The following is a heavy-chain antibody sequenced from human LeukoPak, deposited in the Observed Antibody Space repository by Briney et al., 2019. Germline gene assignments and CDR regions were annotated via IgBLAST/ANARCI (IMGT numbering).Heavy chain of an antibody. CDR3: ARYYYGSGSDDYYYGMDV. Sequence: ASVKVSCKASGYTFTSYDINWVRQATGQGLGWMGWMNPNSGNTGYAQKFQGRVTMTRNTSISTAYMELSSLRSEDTAVYYCARYYYGSGSDDYYYGMDVWGQGTTVTVSS. J-gene: IGHJ6*02. D-gene: IGHD3-10*01. V-gene: IGHV1-8*01. CDR1: GYTFTSYD. CDR2: MNPNSGNT.